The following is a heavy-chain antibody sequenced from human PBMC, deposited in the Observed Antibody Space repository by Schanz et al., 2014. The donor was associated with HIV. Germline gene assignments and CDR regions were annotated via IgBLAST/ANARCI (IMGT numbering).Heavy chain of an antibody. CDR2: ISSDGSTK. CDR3: AKDGSSSGXXXPDY. Sequence: QVQLLESGGGVVQPGRXXXXXXVASXXKGREQDIHWVRQAPGKGLEWVAVISSDGSTKYYGDSVKGRFFVSRENRDNMIFLQMNSLRPNDTAMYYCAKDGSSSGXXXPDYWGQGTQVTVSP. D-gene: IGHD3-22*01. V-gene: IGHV3-30*18. CDR1: XXKGREQD. J-gene: IGHJ4*02.